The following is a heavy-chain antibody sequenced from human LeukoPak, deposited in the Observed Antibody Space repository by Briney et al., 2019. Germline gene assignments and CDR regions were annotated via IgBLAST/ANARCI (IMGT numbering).Heavy chain of an antibody. V-gene: IGHV3-48*01. CDR1: GFTFSSYS. J-gene: IGHJ4*02. D-gene: IGHD3-10*01. Sequence: GGSLRLSCAASGFTFSSYSMNWVRQAPGKWLEWVSYISSSSTIYYADSVKGRFTISRDNAKNSLYLQMNSLRAEDTAVYYCARVHRYYGSGSSYFDYWGQGTLVTVSS. CDR2: ISSSSTI. CDR3: ARVHRYYGSGSSYFDY.